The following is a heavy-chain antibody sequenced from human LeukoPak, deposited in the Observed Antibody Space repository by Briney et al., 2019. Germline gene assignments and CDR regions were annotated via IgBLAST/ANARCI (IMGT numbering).Heavy chain of an antibody. CDR1: GHSFTSYW. J-gene: IGHJ6*02. CDR2: IYPGDSDT. V-gene: IGHV5-51*01. CDR3: ARAFWSGYYYYGMDV. D-gene: IGHD3-3*01. Sequence: GESLKISCKGSGHSFTSYWIGWVRQMPGKGLEWMGIIYPGDSDTRYSPSFQGQVTISADKSISTAYLQWSSLKASDTAMYYCARAFWSGYYYYGMDVWGQGTTVTVSS.